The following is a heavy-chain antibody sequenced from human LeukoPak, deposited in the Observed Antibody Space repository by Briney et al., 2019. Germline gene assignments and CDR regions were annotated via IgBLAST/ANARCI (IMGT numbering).Heavy chain of an antibody. V-gene: IGHV3-11*04. D-gene: IGHD3-10*01. CDR2: ISPSGTDI. CDR1: GFTFTDTY. CDR3: ARESGFRGDAFDI. J-gene: IGHJ3*02. Sequence: GGSLRLSCAVSGFTFTDTYMTWIRQAPGKGLESLSYISPSGTDISYADSVKGRFTISRDNAKNSLYLQMNSLRAEDTAVYYCARESGFRGDAFDIWGQGTMVTVSS.